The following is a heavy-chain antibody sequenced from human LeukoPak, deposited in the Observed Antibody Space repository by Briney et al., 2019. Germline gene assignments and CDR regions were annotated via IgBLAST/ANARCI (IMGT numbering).Heavy chain of an antibody. CDR3: ARGGDYYYYGMDV. CDR1: GGPISSGDYY. CDR2: IYYSGST. V-gene: IGHV4-30-4*01. J-gene: IGHJ6*02. Sequence: PSETLSLTCTVSGGPISSGDYYWSWIRQPPGKGLEWIGYIYYSGSTYYNPSLKSRVTISVDTSKNQFSLKLSSVTAADTAVYYCARGGDYYYYGMDVWGQGTTVTVSS.